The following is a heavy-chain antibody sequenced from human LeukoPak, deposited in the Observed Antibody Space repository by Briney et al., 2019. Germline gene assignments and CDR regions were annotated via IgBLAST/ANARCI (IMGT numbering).Heavy chain of an antibody. V-gene: IGHV4-4*02. CDR2: IYHSGST. CDR1: GGSISSSNW. Sequence: SETLSLTCAVSGGSISSSNWWSWVRQPPGKGLEWIGEIYHSGSTNYNPSLKSRVTISVDKSKNQFSLKLSSVTAADTAVYYCARVPLMIVVRYGMDVWGQGTTVTVSS. D-gene: IGHD3-22*01. CDR3: ARVPLMIVVRYGMDV. J-gene: IGHJ6*02.